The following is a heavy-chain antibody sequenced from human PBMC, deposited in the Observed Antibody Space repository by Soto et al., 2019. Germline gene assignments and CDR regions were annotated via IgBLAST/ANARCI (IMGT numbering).Heavy chain of an antibody. CDR3: ASVDTAMAKRFDY. V-gene: IGHV4-30-4*01. D-gene: IGHD5-18*01. J-gene: IGHJ4*02. CDR2: IYYSGST. CDR1: GGSISGGDYY. Sequence: SETLSLTCTVSGGSISGGDYYWSWIRQPPGKGLEWIGYIYYSGSTYYNPSLKSRVTISVDTSKNQFSLKLSSVTAADTAVYYCASVDTAMAKRFDYWGQGTLVTVSS.